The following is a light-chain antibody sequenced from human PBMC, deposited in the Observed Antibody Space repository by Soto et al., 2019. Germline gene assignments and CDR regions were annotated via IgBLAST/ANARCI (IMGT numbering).Light chain of an antibody. CDR1: QTISSW. CDR3: QHSNSYSEA. J-gene: IGKJ1*01. CDR2: KAS. Sequence: DIQMTQSPSTLSGSVGVRVTITCRASQTISSWLAWYQQKPVKAPKLLIYKASTLKSGVPSRFSGSGSGTEFTLTISSLQPDDFATYYCQHSNSYSEAVGQGTKLDIK. V-gene: IGKV1-5*03.